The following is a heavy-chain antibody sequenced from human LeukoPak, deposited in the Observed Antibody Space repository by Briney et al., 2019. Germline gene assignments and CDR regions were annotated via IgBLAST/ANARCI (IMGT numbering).Heavy chain of an antibody. V-gene: IGHV4-34*01. CDR1: GGSFSGDF. CDR2: IYYSGST. D-gene: IGHD3-22*01. J-gene: IGHJ5*02. Sequence: PSETLSLTCAVYGGSFSGDFWSWIRQSPGKGLEWIGSIYYSGSTNYNPSLKSRVTISVDTSKNQFSLKLSSVAAADTAVYYCAKTRRITMMNWFDPWGQGTLVTVSS. CDR3: AKTRRITMMNWFDP.